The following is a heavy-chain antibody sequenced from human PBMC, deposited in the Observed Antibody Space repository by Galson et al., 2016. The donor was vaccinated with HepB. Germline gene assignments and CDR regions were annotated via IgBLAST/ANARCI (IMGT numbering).Heavy chain of an antibody. CDR3: ARVVPLYSGGWYVRGDGWFDP. V-gene: IGHV3-11*01. Sequence: SLRLSCAASGFTFSYHYMSWIRQAPGKGLEWVSYISSSGSTIYYADSVKGRFTISRDNAKNSLYLQMNSLRAEDTAVYYCARVVPLYSGGWYVRGDGWFDPWGQGTLVTVSP. CDR1: GFTFSYHY. D-gene: IGHD6-19*01. J-gene: IGHJ5*02. CDR2: ISSSGSTI.